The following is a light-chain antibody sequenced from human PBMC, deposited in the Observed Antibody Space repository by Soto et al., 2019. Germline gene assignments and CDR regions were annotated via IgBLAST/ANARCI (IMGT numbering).Light chain of an antibody. Sequence: DIQMTQSPSPLSASVGDRVTITGRSSQSISSYVNWYQQKPGIAPRLLIFAASNLQTGVPSRFSGSGSGTDFTLTISSLQPEDFGTYFCQHTYSTPFTFGPGTKVDI. CDR3: QHTYSTPFT. CDR1: QSISSY. CDR2: AAS. J-gene: IGKJ3*01. V-gene: IGKV1-39*01.